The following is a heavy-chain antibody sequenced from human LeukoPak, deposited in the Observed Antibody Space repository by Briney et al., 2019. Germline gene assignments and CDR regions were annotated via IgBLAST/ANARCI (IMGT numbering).Heavy chain of an antibody. CDR2: IKQDGSEK. V-gene: IGHV3-7*01. CDR3: AKMYGGTYNGN. Sequence: PGGSLRLSCAASGFTFSSYWMSWVRQAPGKGLEWVANIKQDGSEKYYVDSVKGRFTISRDNAKNSLYLQMNSLRAEDTAVYYCAKMYGGTYNGNWGQGTLVTVSA. D-gene: IGHD1-26*01. CDR1: GFTFSSYW. J-gene: IGHJ4*02.